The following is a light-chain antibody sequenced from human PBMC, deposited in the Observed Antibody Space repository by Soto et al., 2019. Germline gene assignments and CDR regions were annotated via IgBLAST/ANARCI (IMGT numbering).Light chain of an antibody. J-gene: IGKJ4*01. Sequence: EIVLTQSPDTLSLSPGERATLSCRASQSVSSALLAWYQQKPGQAPRLLIYRASTRATGIPDRFTGSVSGTDFTLTISSLEPEDFAVYYCQQYESSPLTFGGGTKVEIK. CDR2: RAS. CDR3: QQYESSPLT. CDR1: QSVSSAL. V-gene: IGKV3-20*01.